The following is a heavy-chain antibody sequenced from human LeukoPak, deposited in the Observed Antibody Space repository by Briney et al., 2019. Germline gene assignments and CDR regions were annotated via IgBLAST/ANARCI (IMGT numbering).Heavy chain of an antibody. CDR3: ARGAYSGYDLDY. J-gene: IGHJ4*02. CDR2: IYSNGST. D-gene: IGHD5-12*01. V-gene: IGHV4-59*01. Sequence: SETLSLTCTVSGGSISSYYWSWIRQPPGKGLECIGYIYSNGSTNYNPSLKSRVTISVDMSKNQFSVKLSSVTAADTAVYYCARGAYSGYDLDYWGQGTLVTVSS. CDR1: GGSISSYY.